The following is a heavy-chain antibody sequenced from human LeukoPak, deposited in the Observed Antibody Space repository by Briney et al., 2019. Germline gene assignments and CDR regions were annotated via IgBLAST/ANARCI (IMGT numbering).Heavy chain of an antibody. CDR2: IRYDGSNK. D-gene: IGHD6-13*01. Sequence: GGPLRLSCAASGFTFSSYGMHWVRQAPGKGLEWVAFIRYDGSNKYYADSVKGRFTISRDNSKNTLYLQMNSLRAEDTAVYYCAKAPPYKQQLVLRDLYYFDYWGQGTLVTVSS. J-gene: IGHJ4*02. V-gene: IGHV3-30*02. CDR1: GFTFSSYG. CDR3: AKAPPYKQQLVLRDLYYFDY.